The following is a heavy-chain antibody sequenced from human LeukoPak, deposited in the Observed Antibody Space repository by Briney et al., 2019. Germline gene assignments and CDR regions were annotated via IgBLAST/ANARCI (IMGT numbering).Heavy chain of an antibody. J-gene: IGHJ6*03. CDR1: GFIFDDYG. CDR3: ARRESSYQNYYYYYHMDV. CDR2: INWNGDST. V-gene: IGHV3-20*04. Sequence: GGSLRLSCAASGFIFDDYGMSWVRQAPGKGLEWVSDINWNGDSTGYADSVKGRFTISRDNAKNSLYLQMNSLRAEDTALYYCARRESSYQNYYYYYHMDVWGEGTTVTVSS. D-gene: IGHD3-16*02.